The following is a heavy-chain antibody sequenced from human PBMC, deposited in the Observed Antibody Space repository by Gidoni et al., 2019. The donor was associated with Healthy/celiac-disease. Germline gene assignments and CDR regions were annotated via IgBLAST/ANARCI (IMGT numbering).Heavy chain of an antibody. D-gene: IGHD2-2*03. J-gene: IGHJ6*02. Sequence: EVQLVESGGGLVKPGGSLRLSCAASVFTFSRYSMTCVRQAPGKGLVWVSSISSNSSYIYYADSVKGRFTISRDNAKNSLYLQMNSLRAEDTAVYYCARDWPFLGYCSSTSCYSPPYYYYGMDVWGQGTTVTVSS. CDR2: ISSNSSYI. CDR1: VFTFSRYS. CDR3: ARDWPFLGYCSSTSCYSPPYYYYGMDV. V-gene: IGHV3-21*01.